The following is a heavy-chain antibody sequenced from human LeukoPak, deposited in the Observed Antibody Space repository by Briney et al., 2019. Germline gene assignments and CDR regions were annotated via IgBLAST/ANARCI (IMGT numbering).Heavy chain of an antibody. CDR3: ARITGIEAAGDY. CDR1: GFTFSTYW. V-gene: IGHV3-7*04. D-gene: IGHD6-13*01. CDR2: IKHEGSEK. J-gene: IGHJ4*02. Sequence: PGGSLRLSCAASGFTFSTYWMSWVGQAPGRGLEWLANIKHEGSEKFYVDSVRGRFTISRDNAKNSLYLQLNSLRAEDTALYYCARITGIEAAGDYWGQGTLVTVSS.